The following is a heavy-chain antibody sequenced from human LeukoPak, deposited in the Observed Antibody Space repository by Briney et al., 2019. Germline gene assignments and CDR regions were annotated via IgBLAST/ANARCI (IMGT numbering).Heavy chain of an antibody. CDR3: AKDKSITMVRGVNGLHH. V-gene: IGHV3-9*01. Sequence: QAGGSLRLSCAASGFNFDDYAMHWVRQAPGKGLEWVSGINWKCIYKGYADSVKGRFTISRDNAKNSLYLQMNSLRPEDTALYYCAKDKSITMVRGVNGLHHWGQGTLVTVSS. D-gene: IGHD3-10*01. CDR2: INWKCIYK. J-gene: IGHJ1*01. CDR1: GFNFDDYA.